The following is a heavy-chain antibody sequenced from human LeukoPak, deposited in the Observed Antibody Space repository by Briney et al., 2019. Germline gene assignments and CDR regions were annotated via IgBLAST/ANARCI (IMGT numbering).Heavy chain of an antibody. CDR3: TTISASVVGEGFDY. CDR1: GFTFSNAW. V-gene: IGHV3-15*01. J-gene: IGHJ4*02. CDR2: IKNKIDGGTT. D-gene: IGHD2-15*01. Sequence: GGSLRLSCAASGFTFSNAWMSWVRQAPGKGLEWVGRIKNKIDGGTTDYAAPVKGRFTISRDDSKNTLFLQMNSLKTEDTAVYYCTTISASVVGEGFDYWGQGALVTVSS.